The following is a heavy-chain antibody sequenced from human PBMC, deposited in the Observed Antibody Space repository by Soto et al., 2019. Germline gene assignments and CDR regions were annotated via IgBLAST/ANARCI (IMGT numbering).Heavy chain of an antibody. Sequence: SVKVSCKASGGPFSSYAISWARPAPGQGLEWMGGIIPIFGTASYAQKFQGRVTITADESTSTAYMVLSSLRSEDTAVYYCARGKSYDSSGYFGFYYYYGMDVWGQGTTVTVSS. J-gene: IGHJ6*02. CDR1: GGPFSSYA. CDR2: IIPIFGTA. D-gene: IGHD3-22*01. CDR3: ARGKSYDSSGYFGFYYYYGMDV. V-gene: IGHV1-69*13.